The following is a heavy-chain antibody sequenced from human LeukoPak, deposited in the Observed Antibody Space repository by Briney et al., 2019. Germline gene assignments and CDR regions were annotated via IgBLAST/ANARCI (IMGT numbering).Heavy chain of an antibody. J-gene: IGHJ4*02. CDR1: GYSFTSYW. V-gene: IGHV5-51*01. Sequence: GESLKISCKGSGYSFTSYWIAWVRQMPGKGLEWMGIIYPSDSDTRYSPSFQGQVTISADESINSAYLQWNSLKASDTAMYFCARHRPGYSGGPYYFDYWGQGTLVTVSS. CDR2: IYPSDSDT. D-gene: IGHD1-26*01. CDR3: ARHRPGYSGGPYYFDY.